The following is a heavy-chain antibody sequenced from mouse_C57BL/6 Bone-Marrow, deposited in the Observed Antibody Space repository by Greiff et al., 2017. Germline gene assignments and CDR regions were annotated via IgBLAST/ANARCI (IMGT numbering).Heavy chain of an antibody. D-gene: IGHD1-1*01. CDR2: IYPGNSDP. J-gene: IGHJ4*01. CDR1: GYTFTSYW. V-gene: IGHV1-5*01. Sequence: VQLQQSGTVLARPGASVKMSCKTSGYTFTSYWMHWVKQRPGQGLEWIGAIYPGNSDPSYNQKFKGKAKLTAVTSASTAYMELSSLTNEDSAVYYCTIRFHYYGSSGDYWGQGTSVTGSS. CDR3: TIRFHYYGSSGDY.